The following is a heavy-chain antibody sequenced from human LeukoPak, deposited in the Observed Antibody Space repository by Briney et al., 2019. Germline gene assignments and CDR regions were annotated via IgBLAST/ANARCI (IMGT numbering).Heavy chain of an antibody. CDR3: ARGGRTLIDYGDYV. J-gene: IGHJ4*02. D-gene: IGHD4-17*01. CDR1: GFTFSNYA. V-gene: IGHV3-23*01. CDR2: ISGSGGST. Sequence: PGGSLRLSCAASGFTFSNYAMSWVRQAPGKGLEWVSAISGSGGSTYYADSVKGRFTISRDNTKNTLYLQMNSLRAEDTAVYYCARGGRTLIDYGDYVWGQGTLVTVSS.